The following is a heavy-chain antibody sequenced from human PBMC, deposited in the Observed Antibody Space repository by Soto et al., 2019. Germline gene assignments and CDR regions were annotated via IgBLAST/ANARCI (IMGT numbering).Heavy chain of an antibody. CDR2: IYYSGTT. CDR1: GGSISSSSYY. Sequence: QLLLQESGPGLVRPSETLSLTCTVSGGSISSSSYYWGWIRQPPGKGLEWIGRIYYSGTTYYNPSLKRLVTISVDTSKNQFSLKLSSVTAADTAVYYCARQTSHNWFDPWGQGTLVTVSS. V-gene: IGHV4-39*01. CDR3: ARQTSHNWFDP. J-gene: IGHJ5*02.